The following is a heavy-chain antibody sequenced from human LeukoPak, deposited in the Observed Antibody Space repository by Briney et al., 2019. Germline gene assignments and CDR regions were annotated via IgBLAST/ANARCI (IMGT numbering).Heavy chain of an antibody. J-gene: IGHJ5*02. Sequence: SETLSLTCAVYGGSFSGYYWSWIRQPPGKGLEWIGEINHSGSTNYNPSLKSRVTISVDTSKNQFSLKLSSVTAADTAVYYCARPYFAYSSSSGLDPWGQGTLVTVSS. CDR2: INHSGST. V-gene: IGHV4-34*01. CDR1: GGSFSGYY. CDR3: ARPYFAYSSSSGLDP. D-gene: IGHD6-6*01.